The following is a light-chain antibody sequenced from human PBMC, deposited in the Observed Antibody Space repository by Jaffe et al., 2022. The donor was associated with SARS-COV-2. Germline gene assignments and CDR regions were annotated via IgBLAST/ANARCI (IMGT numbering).Light chain of an antibody. Sequence: QSVLTQPPSVSAAPGQKVTISCSGSSSNIGSHYVSWYQQLPGTAPKLLIYDNNKRPSGIPDRFSGSKSGTSAILGITGLQTGDEADYYCGTWDSSLSAGVLGGGTKVTVL. J-gene: IGLJ2*01. CDR1: SSNIGSHY. V-gene: IGLV1-51*01. CDR2: DNN. CDR3: GTWDSSLSAGV.